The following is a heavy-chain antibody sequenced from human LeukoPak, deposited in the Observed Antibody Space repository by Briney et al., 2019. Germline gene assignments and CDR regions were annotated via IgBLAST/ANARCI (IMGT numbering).Heavy chain of an antibody. V-gene: IGHV3-20*04. J-gene: IGHJ3*02. D-gene: IGHD2-15*01. CDR1: GFTFDDYG. CDR2: INWNGGST. CDR3: AREAISRVVVAAMYAFDI. Sequence: GGSLRLSCAASGFTFDDYGMSWVRHARGKGLEWVSGINWNGGSTVYADSVKGRFTISRDNAKNSLYLQMNSLRAEDTALYYCAREAISRVVVAAMYAFDIWGQGTMVTVSS.